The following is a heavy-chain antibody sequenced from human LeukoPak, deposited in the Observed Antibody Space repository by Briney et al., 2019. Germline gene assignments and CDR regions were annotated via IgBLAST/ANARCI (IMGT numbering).Heavy chain of an antibody. J-gene: IGHJ4*02. V-gene: IGHV3-21*01. CDR2: ISSSSSYI. CDR3: ARVGAAAGTGFDY. CDR1: GFTFSSYS. Sequence: PGGSLRLSCAASGFTFSSYSMNWVRQAPGKGLEWVSSISSSSSYIYYADSVKGRFTISRDHAKNSLYLQMTSLRAEDTAVYYCARVGAAAGTGFDYCGERTLCTVSS. D-gene: IGHD6-13*01.